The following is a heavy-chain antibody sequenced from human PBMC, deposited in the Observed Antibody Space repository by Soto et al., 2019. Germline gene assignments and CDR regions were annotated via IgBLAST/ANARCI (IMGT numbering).Heavy chain of an antibody. D-gene: IGHD2-2*01. CDR3: AGEAERGKDAEAFDI. CDR1: GGSINTGGCY. J-gene: IGHJ3*02. V-gene: IGHV4-31*03. CDR2: IYYTGIT. Sequence: QVQLHESGPGLLKPSQTLSLTCSVSGGSINTGGCYWSWIRHHPVKGLEWIGYIYYTGITSYNPSLESRLTVSLDTSKNHFSLKLMSVTAADTAVYYCAGEAERGKDAEAFDIWGQGKLVTVSS.